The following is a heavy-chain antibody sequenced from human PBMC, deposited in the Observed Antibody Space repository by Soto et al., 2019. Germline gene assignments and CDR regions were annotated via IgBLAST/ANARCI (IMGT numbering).Heavy chain of an antibody. V-gene: IGHV1-8*01. Sequence: QVQLVQSGAEVKKPGASVKVSCKASGYTFTSYAINWVRQATGQGLEWMGWMNPNSGNTGYAQKFQGRVTMTRNTSIRTADMELGSLRSEDTAVYYCAKGATSWFDYWGQGTLVTVSS. D-gene: IGHD1-26*01. J-gene: IGHJ5*01. CDR3: AKGATSWFDY. CDR1: GYTFTSYA. CDR2: MNPNSGNT.